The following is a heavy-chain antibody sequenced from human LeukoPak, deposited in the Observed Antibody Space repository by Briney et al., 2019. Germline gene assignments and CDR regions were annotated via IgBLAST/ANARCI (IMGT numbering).Heavy chain of an antibody. CDR3: ARDLHYYGSGP. V-gene: IGHV3-48*04. D-gene: IGHD3-10*01. CDR1: GFTFSSYS. Sequence: PGGSLRLSCAASGFTFSSYSMNWVRQAPGKGLEWVSYISSSRTTIYYADSVKGRFTVSRDNAKNSLYLQMESLRVEDTAVYYCARDLHYYGSGPWGQGTLVTVSS. J-gene: IGHJ5*02. CDR2: ISSSRTTI.